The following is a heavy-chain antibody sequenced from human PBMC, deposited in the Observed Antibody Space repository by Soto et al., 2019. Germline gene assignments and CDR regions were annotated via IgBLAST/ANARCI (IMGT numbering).Heavy chain of an antibody. D-gene: IGHD1-26*01. CDR1: GGSMTSSNW. J-gene: IGHJ4*02. V-gene: IGHV4-4*02. CDR3: ARSEATGLDH. Sequence: QVQLQESGPGLVKPSGTLSLTCTVSGGSMTSSNWWNWVRQSPGKGLEWIGEAHHSGSTNYNPSLKSRVTISVDKSKNHFSLKLSSVTAADTAVYYCARSEATGLDHWGQGTLVTVSS. CDR2: AHHSGST.